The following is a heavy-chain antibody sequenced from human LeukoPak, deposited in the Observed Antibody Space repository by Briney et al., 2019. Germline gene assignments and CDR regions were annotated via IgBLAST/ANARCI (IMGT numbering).Heavy chain of an antibody. CDR3: ARDLKAYCGGDCFNAFDI. CDR2: IWYDGSNK. D-gene: IGHD2-21*02. V-gene: IGHV3-33*01. CDR1: GFTFSSYG. Sequence: GGSLRLSCAAPGFTFSSYGMHWVRQAPGKGLEWVAVIWYDGSNKYYADSVKGRFTISRDNSKNTLYLQMNSLRAEDTAVYYCARDLKAYCGGDCFNAFDIWGQGTMVTVSS. J-gene: IGHJ3*02.